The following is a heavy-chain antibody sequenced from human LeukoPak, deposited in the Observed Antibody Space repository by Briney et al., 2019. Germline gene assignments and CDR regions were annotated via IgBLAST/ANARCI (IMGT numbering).Heavy chain of an antibody. CDR2: INHSGST. J-gene: IGHJ6*03. CDR1: GFTFGDYA. D-gene: IGHD5-18*01. V-gene: IGHV4-34*01. CDR3: ARGRGYSYGPRIYYYYYYMDV. Sequence: PGGSLRLSCTASGFTFGDYAMSWIRQPPGKGLEWIGEINHSGSTNYNPSLKSRVTISVDTSKNQFSLKLSSVTAADTAVYYCARGRGYSYGPRIYYYYYYMDVWGKGTTVTVSS.